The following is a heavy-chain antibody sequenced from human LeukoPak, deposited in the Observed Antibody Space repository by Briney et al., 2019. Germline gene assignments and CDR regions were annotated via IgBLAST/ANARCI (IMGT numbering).Heavy chain of an antibody. CDR1: GGSISSYY. CDR2: IYDSGST. CDR3: ARSYSSTWNECYFDY. V-gene: IGHV4-59*01. Sequence: SETLSLTCTVSGGSISSYYWSWIRQPPGKGLEWIGYIYDSGSTNCNPSLKSRVTISLDTSKNQISLKLSSVTAADTAVYYCARSYSSTWNECYFDYWGQGTLVTVSS. D-gene: IGHD6-13*01. J-gene: IGHJ4*02.